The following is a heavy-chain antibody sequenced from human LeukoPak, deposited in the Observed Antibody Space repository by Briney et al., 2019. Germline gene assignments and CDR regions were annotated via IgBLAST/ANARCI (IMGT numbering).Heavy chain of an antibody. CDR1: GFTFSTYS. CDR2: ISSRSSTI. CDR3: ARAIGYCSSTSCYYFDY. V-gene: IGHV3-48*01. J-gene: IGHJ4*02. D-gene: IGHD2-2*01. Sequence: PGGSLRLSCAVSGFTFSTYSMNWVRQAPGKGLEWVSYISSRSSTIYYADSVKGRFTISRDNAKNSLYLQMNSLRAEDTAVYYCARAIGYCSSTSCYYFDYWGQGTLVTVSS.